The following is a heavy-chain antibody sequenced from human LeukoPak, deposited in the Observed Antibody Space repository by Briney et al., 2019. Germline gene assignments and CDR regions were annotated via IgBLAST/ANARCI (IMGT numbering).Heavy chain of an antibody. CDR3: ASEALGTFTWYDY. D-gene: IGHD7-27*01. V-gene: IGHV3-53*01. Sequence: PGGSLRLSCAASXFXVXXXXXSWVXQXPXXXXXXXXVIYSGGSTYYADSVKGRFTISRDNSKNTLYLQMNSLRAEDTAVYYCASEALGTFTWYDYWGQGTLVTVSS. CDR1: XFXVXXXX. CDR2: IYSGGST. J-gene: IGHJ4*02.